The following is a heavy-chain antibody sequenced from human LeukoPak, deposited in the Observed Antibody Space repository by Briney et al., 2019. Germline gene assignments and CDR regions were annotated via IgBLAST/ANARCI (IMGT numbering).Heavy chain of an antibody. D-gene: IGHD2-2*01. CDR1: GYTFTSYD. V-gene: IGHV1-8*01. CDR2: MNPNSGNT. J-gene: IGHJ6*02. Sequence: ASVKVSCKASGYTFTSYDINWVRQATGQGLGWMGWMNPNSGNTGYAQKFQGRVTMTRNTSISTAYMELSSLRSEDTAVYYCARIEVPAANYYYYGMDVWGQGTTVTVSS. CDR3: ARIEVPAANYYYYGMDV.